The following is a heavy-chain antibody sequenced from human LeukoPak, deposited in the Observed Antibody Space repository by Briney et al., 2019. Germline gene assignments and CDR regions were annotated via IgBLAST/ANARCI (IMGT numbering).Heavy chain of an antibody. D-gene: IGHD3-10*01. Sequence: PGGSLRLSCAASGFTFSSYSMNWVRQAPGKGLEWVSSISSSSSYIYYADSVKGRFTISRDNAKNSLYLQMNSLRAEDTAVYYCARAPAGSGSYIDYWGQGTLATVSS. CDR3: ARAPAGSGSYIDY. V-gene: IGHV3-21*01. CDR1: GFTFSSYS. CDR2: ISSSSSYI. J-gene: IGHJ4*02.